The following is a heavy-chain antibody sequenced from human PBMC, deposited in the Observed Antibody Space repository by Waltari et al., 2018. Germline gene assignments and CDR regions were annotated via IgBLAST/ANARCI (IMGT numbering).Heavy chain of an antibody. D-gene: IGHD5-18*01. CDR3: ARKGGRGYPYGPFYYDN. V-gene: IGHV3-74*01. Sequence: EVQLVESGGGLVQPGGSLRLSCAASGLSFGDYWLHWVRQAPGKGLEWVSRINIDGGYISYTDSVKGRFTISRDNAKNTLFLQLNSLRVEDTAVYYCARKGGRGYPYGPFYYDNWGQGTLVTVSP. CDR1: GLSFGDYW. CDR2: INIDGGYI. J-gene: IGHJ4*02.